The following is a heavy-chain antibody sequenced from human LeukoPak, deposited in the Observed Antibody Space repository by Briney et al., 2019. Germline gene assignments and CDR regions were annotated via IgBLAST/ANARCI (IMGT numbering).Heavy chain of an antibody. CDR2: IRYDGSNK. Sequence: GGSLRLSCAASGFTFGNYGMHWVRQAPGKGLEWVAFIRYDGSNKYFADSLKGRFTISRDNAKNSLYLQMNSLRAEDTAVYYCAKDYSGYDGDGFFDYWGQGTLVTVSS. D-gene: IGHD5-12*01. CDR3: AKDYSGYDGDGFFDY. J-gene: IGHJ4*02. CDR1: GFTFGNYG. V-gene: IGHV3-30*02.